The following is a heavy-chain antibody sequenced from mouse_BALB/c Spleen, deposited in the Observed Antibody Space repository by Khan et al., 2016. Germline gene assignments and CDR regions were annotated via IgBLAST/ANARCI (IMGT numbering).Heavy chain of an antibody. CDR3: ARSPYDYDVGFAY. CDR2: IDPANGNT. V-gene: IGHV14-3*02. D-gene: IGHD2-4*01. CDR1: GFNIKDTY. J-gene: IGHJ3*01. Sequence: EVQLQESGAELVKPGASVKLSCTASGFNIKDTYMHWVKQRPEHGLEWIGRIDPANGNTKYDPKFQGKATITADTSSNTAYLQLSSLTSEDTAVYYCARSPYDYDVGFAYWGQGTLVTVSA.